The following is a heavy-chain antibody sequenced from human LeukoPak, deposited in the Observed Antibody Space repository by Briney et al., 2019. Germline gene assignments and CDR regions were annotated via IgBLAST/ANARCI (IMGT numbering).Heavy chain of an antibody. CDR2: INPSGGST. CDR1: GHTFTSYY. D-gene: IGHD6-19*01. Sequence: ASVKVSCKASGHTFTSYYMHWVRQAPGQGLEWMGIINPSGGSTSYPQKFQGRVTMTRDTSTSTAYMELSSLRSEDTAVYFCARDGVAGTYYFDYWGQGTLVTVSS. V-gene: IGHV1-46*01. CDR3: ARDGVAGTYYFDY. J-gene: IGHJ4*02.